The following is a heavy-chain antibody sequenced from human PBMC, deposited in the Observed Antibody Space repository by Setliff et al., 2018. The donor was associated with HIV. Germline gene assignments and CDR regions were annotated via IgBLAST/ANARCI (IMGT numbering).Heavy chain of an antibody. D-gene: IGHD3-3*01. V-gene: IGHV2-70*11. CDR2: IDWDDDK. CDR3: ARIRRRITIFGVVTDYGMDV. J-gene: IGHJ6*02. Sequence: GSGPTLVNPTQTLTLTCSFSGFSLSTTGMSLSWIRQPPGKALEWLARIDWDDDKYYGTSLKTRLTISKDTSKNQVVLTMTNMDPVDTATYYCARIRRRITIFGVVTDYGMDVWGQGTTVTVSS. CDR1: GFSLSTTGMS.